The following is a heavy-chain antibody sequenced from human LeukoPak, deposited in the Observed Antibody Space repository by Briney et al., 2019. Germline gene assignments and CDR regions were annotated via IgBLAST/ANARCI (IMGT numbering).Heavy chain of an antibody. D-gene: IGHD4-11*01. V-gene: IGHV3-7*03. CDR2: IKLDGSEK. CDR3: AADTDYDAFDI. CDR1: GFTFGKYW. J-gene: IGHJ3*02. Sequence: PGGSLRLSCVASGFTFGKYWMSWVRQAPGKGLEWVANIKLDGSEKNYVDSVKGRFTISRDNTKNSLYLQMNSLRVEDTAVYYCAADTDYDAFDIWGQGTMVTVSS.